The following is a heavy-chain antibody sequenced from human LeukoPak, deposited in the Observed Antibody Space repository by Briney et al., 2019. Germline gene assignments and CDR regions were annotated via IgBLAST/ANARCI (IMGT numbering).Heavy chain of an antibody. CDR1: GGSISSSPYY. V-gene: IGHV4-39*01. J-gene: IGHJ6*03. CDR2: VYYGGNT. CDR3: ARQRADYFYHYLDV. Sequence: SETLSLTCTVSGGSISSSPYYWDWIRQPPGKGLEWIGNVYYGGNTFYNSSLESRVTISVDMSKNQFSLKLTSLTAADTAVYYCARQRADYFYHYLDVWGKGTSVTVSS.